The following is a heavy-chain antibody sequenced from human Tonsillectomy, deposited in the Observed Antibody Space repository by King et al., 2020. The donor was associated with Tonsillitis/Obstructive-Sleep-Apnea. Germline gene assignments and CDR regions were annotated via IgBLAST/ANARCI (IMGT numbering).Heavy chain of an antibody. D-gene: IGHD3-3*01. CDR2: ISYSGST. CDR3: ASDGGELDFWSGSLPHDAFDI. V-gene: IGHV4-59*01. J-gene: IGHJ3*02. Sequence: QLQESGPGLVKPSETLSLTCTVSGGSISYYYWSWIRQPPGKGLEWIGYISYSGSTNYNPSLKRRVTISVDTSKSQFSLKLSSVTAADTAGYYCASDGGELDFWSGSLPHDAFDIWGQGTMVTVSS. CDR1: GGSISYYY.